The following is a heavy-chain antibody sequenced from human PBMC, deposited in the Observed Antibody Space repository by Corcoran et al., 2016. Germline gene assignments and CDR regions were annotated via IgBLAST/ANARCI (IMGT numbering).Heavy chain of an antibody. CDR2: MWYDGSNK. V-gene: IGHV3-33*01. D-gene: IGHD6-13*01. J-gene: IGHJ4*02. Sequence: QVQLVESGGGVVQPGRSLRLSCAASGFTFSRYGMHWVRQAPGKGLEWVAVMWYDGSNKYYADSVKGRFTISRDNSKNTLYLQMNSLRAEDTAVYYCARVAYSSSYYVPRYDYWGQGTLVTVSS. CDR1: GFTFSRYG. CDR3: ARVAYSSSYYVPRYDY.